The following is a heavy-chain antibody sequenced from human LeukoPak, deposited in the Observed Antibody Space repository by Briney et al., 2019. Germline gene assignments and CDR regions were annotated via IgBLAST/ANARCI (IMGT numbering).Heavy chain of an antibody. D-gene: IGHD1-26*01. CDR2: IYYSGST. CDR3: ARGGSGSYEWFDP. CDR1: GDSISSYY. V-gene: IGHV4-59*01. J-gene: IGHJ5*02. Sequence: SETLSLTCTVSGDSISSYYWSWIRQPPGKGLEWIGYIYYSGSTNYNPSLKNRVTISVDTSKNQFSLKLSSVTAADTAVYYCARGGSGSYEWFDPWGQGTLVTVSS.